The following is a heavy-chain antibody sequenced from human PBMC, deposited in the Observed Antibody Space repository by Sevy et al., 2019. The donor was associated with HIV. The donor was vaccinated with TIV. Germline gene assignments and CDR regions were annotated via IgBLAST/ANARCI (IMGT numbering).Heavy chain of an antibody. J-gene: IGHJ4*02. Sequence: SETLSLTCTVSGGSISSSSYCWGWIRQPPGKGLEWIGSIYYSGSTYYNPSLKSRVTISVDTSKNQFSLKLSSVTAADTAVYYCARHARGSSWARPRLTYFDYWGQGTLVTVSS. CDR1: GGSISSSSYC. CDR3: ARHARGSSWARPRLTYFDY. CDR2: IYYSGST. D-gene: IGHD6-13*01. V-gene: IGHV4-39*01.